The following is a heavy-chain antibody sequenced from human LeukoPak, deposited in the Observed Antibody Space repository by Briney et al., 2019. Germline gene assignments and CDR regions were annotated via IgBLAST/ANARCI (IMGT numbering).Heavy chain of an antibody. J-gene: IGHJ4*02. CDR1: GFTFSSYG. CDR3: AKDLDDSSALNADY. V-gene: IGHV3-30*02. D-gene: IGHD3-22*01. Sequence: GGSLRLSCAASGFTFSSYGMHWVRQAPGKGLEWVAFIRYDGSNKYYADSVKGRFTISRDNSKNTLYLQMNSLRAEDTAVYYCAKDLDDSSALNADYWGQGTLVTVSS. CDR2: IRYDGSNK.